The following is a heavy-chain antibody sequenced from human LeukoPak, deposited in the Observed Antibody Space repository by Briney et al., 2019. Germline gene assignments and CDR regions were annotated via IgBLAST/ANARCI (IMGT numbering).Heavy chain of an antibody. V-gene: IGHV3-66*03. Sequence: GGSLRLSRAGSGFSVSNYYMSWVRQAPGKGLEWVSLIRDSGETFYADSVKGRFTISRDNSKNTMYLQMNWLSVEDTAVYFCARDCAVTQDWVEFDPWGQGTLVTVSS. D-gene: IGHD4-17*01. CDR1: GFSVSNYY. CDR2: IRDSGET. CDR3: ARDCAVTQDWVEFDP. J-gene: IGHJ5*02.